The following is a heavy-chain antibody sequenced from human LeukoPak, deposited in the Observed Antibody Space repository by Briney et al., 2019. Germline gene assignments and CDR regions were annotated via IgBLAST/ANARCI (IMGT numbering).Heavy chain of an antibody. V-gene: IGHV3-23*01. CDR3: ARGLGSYQ. J-gene: IGHJ4*02. D-gene: IGHD1-26*01. Sequence: GGSLRLSCAASGFILRNYAMNWVRQALGKGPEWVSSITGSGGGTSYADSVKGRFTISRDNSKSTLYLQLNSLRAEDTAVYYCARGLGSYQWGQGTLVTVSS. CDR1: GFILRNYA. CDR2: ITGSGGGT.